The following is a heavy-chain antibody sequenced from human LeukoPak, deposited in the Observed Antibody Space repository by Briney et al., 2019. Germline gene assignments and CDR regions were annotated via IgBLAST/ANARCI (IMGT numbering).Heavy chain of an antibody. V-gene: IGHV3-30*18. J-gene: IGHJ4*02. CDR2: ISYDGSNK. Sequence: GGCVSVSCVACGLRFSEYWMNWVRPAPGKGVDGVAVISYDGSNKYYADSVKGRFTISRVNSKNTLYLQMNSLRAEDTAVYYCAKDHGSGSYWVDYWGQGTLVTVSS. D-gene: IGHD3-10*01. CDR1: GLRFSEYW. CDR3: AKDHGSGSYWVDY.